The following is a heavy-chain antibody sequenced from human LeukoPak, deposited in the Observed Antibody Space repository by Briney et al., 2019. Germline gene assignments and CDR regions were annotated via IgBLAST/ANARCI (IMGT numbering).Heavy chain of an antibody. D-gene: IGHD5-18*01. CDR1: GGSISSSSYY. V-gene: IGHV4-39*07. CDR2: IYHSGST. J-gene: IGHJ3*02. Sequence: SETLSLTCTVSGGSISSSSYYWGWIRQPPGKGLEWIGYIYHSGSTYYNPSLESRVTISVDRSKNQFSLKLSSVTAADTAVYYCARPGVGSGRYGAFDIWGQGTMVTVSS. CDR3: ARPGVGSGRYGAFDI.